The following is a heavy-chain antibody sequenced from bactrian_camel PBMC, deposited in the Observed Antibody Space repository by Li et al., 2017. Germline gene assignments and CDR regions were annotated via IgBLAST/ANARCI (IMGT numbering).Heavy chain of an antibody. D-gene: IGHD6*01. V-gene: IGHV3S1*01. CDR1: GHNRDSYC. CDR2: INSRGSMS. CDR3: RRGWYGPRTTVEQVV. J-gene: IGHJ4*01. Sequence: HVQLVESGGGSVQNGGSLRLSYAHTGHNRDSYCMGWFRQAPGKGLEWVSSINSRGSMSNYADSVKGRFTVSRDNAKNTLYLQMNDLKTEDTAMYYCRRGWYGPRTTVEQVVGAQGTQVTVS.